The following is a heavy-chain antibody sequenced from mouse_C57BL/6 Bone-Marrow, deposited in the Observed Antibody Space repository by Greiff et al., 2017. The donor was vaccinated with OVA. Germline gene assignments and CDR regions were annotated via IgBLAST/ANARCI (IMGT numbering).Heavy chain of an antibody. CDR2: IYPRSGNT. D-gene: IGHD3-2*02. Sequence: VQLQQPGAELVKPGASVKLSCKASGYTFTSYGISWVKQRTGQGLEWIGEIYPRSGNTYYNEKFKGKATLTADKSSSTAYMELRSLTSEDSAVYFCARRQLRSFAYWGQGTLVTVSA. CDR1: GYTFTSYG. J-gene: IGHJ3*01. CDR3: ARRQLRSFAY. V-gene: IGHV1-81*01.